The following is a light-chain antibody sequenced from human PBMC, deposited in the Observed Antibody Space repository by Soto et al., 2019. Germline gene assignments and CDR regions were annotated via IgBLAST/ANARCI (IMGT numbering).Light chain of an antibody. CDR2: STS. Sequence: QAVVTQEPSLTVSPGGTVTLTCASSTGAVTSGYYPSWFQQKPGQAPRTLIYSTSNKYSWTPARFSGSLLGGKAALTLSGVQPEDEAEYYCLLYYGGAQPWVFGGGTKLTVL. CDR1: TGAVTSGYY. V-gene: IGLV7-43*01. CDR3: LLYYGGAQPWV. J-gene: IGLJ3*02.